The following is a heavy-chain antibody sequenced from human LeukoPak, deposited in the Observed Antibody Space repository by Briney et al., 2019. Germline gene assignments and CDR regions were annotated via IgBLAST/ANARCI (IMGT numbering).Heavy chain of an antibody. CDR2: ISGSGGST. Sequence: GGSLRLSCAASGFTFSSYAMSWVRQAPGKGLEWVSAISGSGGSTYYADSVKGRFTISRDNSKNTLYLQMNSLRAEDTAVYYCGRSWFGELSSVDWYFDLWGRGTLVTVSS. CDR3: GRSWFGELSSVDWYFDL. V-gene: IGHV3-23*01. CDR1: GFTFSSYA. D-gene: IGHD3-10*01. J-gene: IGHJ2*01.